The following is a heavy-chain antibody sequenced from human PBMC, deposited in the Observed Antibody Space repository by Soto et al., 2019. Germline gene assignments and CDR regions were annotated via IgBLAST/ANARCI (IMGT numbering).Heavy chain of an antibody. CDR1: GGTVSSYT. Sequence: QVQLVQSGAEVQKPGSSVKVSCKASGGTVSSYTFSWVRQAPGQGLEWMGRFIPILDLASYAQKFQGRVTITADKSTSTAYMELNSLRSEDTTVYYCATPRNVGVYGDYARDYWGQGTVVAVSS. CDR2: FIPILDLA. CDR3: ATPRNVGVYGDYARDY. V-gene: IGHV1-69*02. J-gene: IGHJ4*02. D-gene: IGHD4-17*01.